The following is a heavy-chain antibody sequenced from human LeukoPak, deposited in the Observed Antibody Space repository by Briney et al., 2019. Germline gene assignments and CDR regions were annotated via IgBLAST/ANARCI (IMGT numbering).Heavy chain of an antibody. Sequence: GGSLRLSCAASGFSFSSYGMHWVRQAPGKGLEWVAVLSYDGSNKYYADSVKGRFTISRDNAKNSLYLQMNSLRAEDTALYHCARTGYCSSTSCLFDSWGQGTLVTVSS. J-gene: IGHJ4*02. V-gene: IGHV3-30*03. CDR3: ARTGYCSSTSCLFDS. CDR2: LSYDGSNK. D-gene: IGHD2-2*01. CDR1: GFSFSSYG.